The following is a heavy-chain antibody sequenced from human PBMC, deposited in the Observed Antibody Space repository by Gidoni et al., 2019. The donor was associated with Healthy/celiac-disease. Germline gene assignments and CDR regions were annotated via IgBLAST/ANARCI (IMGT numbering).Heavy chain of an antibody. D-gene: IGHD2-15*01. Sequence: QITLKESGPTLVKPTQTLTLTCTFSGFSISTSGVVLGWIRQPPGKALEWLALIYLDDYKRYSTSLKSRLTITKDTSKNQVVLTMTTMDPVDTATYFCAHSGLPVGDYMDVWGKGTTVTVSS. CDR2: IYLDDYK. J-gene: IGHJ6*03. V-gene: IGHV2-5*02. CDR3: AHSGLPVGDYMDV. CDR1: GFSISTSGVV.